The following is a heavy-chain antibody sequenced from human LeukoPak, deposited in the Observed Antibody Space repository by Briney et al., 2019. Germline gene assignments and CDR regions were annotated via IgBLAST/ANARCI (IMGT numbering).Heavy chain of an antibody. CDR2: ISSSAGTI. CDR1: GFTFSSYS. D-gene: IGHD3-3*01. V-gene: IGHV3-48*01. Sequence: PGGSLRLSCAASGFTFSSYSMNWVRQAPGKGPEWVSYISSSAGTIYYADSVKGRFTISRDNAKNSLYLQMNSLRAEDTAVYYCARDPFFWSGYPIDYWGQGTLVTVSS. CDR3: ARDPFFWSGYPIDY. J-gene: IGHJ4*02.